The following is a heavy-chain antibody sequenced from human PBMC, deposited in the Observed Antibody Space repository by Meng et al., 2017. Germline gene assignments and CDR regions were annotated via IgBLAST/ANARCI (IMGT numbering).Heavy chain of an antibody. CDR3: AHSYGSNFDY. CDR2: IYWDDDK. Sequence: QITLKVSGPALVKPTQTLTLTCTFSGFTLSTSGVGVGWIRQPPGKALEWLALIYWDDDKRYSPSLQGSLTITKDTSKNQVVLTITNMDPVDTATYYCAHSYGSNFDYWGQGTLVTVSS. CDR1: GFTLSTSGVG. J-gene: IGHJ4*02. V-gene: IGHV2-5*02. D-gene: IGHD3-10*01.